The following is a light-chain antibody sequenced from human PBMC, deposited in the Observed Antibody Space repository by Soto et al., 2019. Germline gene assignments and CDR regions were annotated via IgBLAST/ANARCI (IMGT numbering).Light chain of an antibody. J-gene: IGLJ3*02. V-gene: IGLV1-40*01. CDR3: QSYDSSLGTGV. Sequence: QPVLTQPPSVSGAPGQRVTISCTGSSSNIGADYDVHWYQQVPGTAPKLLIFGNTNRPSGVPDRFSGSKSGTSASLAITGLQTEDEAGYYCQSYDSSLGTGVFGGGTKVTVL. CDR2: GNT. CDR1: SSNIGADYD.